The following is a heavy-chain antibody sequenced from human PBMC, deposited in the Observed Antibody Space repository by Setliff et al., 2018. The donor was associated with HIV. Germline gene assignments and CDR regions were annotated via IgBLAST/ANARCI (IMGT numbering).Heavy chain of an antibody. CDR1: GFTVSSNS. J-gene: IGHJ4*02. D-gene: IGHD3-22*01. CDR2: IYSVGIT. V-gene: IGHV3-53*01. CDR3: ARDLSYDYDRSSDTFDY. Sequence: GGSLRLSCAASGFTVSSNSMSWVRQAPGKGLEWVSVIYSVGITTYADSVKGRFTISRDNAKNTLYLQMNSLRAEDTAVYYCARDLSYDYDRSSDTFDYWGQGTLVTSPQ.